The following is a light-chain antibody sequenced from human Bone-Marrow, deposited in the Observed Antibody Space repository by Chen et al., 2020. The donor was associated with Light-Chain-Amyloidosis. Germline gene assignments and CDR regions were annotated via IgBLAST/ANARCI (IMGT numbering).Light chain of an antibody. CDR2: AIT. CDR1: SSDVGGDNH. CDR3: SSYTITNTLV. Sequence: QSALTQPASVSGSPGQSITISCTGTSSDVGGDNHVSWYQQHPETAPRLMMYAITNRPSWVPDRFSVSKSDNSASLTISGLQTEDEADYFCSSYTITNTLVFGSGTRVTVL. V-gene: IGLV2-14*01. J-gene: IGLJ1*01.